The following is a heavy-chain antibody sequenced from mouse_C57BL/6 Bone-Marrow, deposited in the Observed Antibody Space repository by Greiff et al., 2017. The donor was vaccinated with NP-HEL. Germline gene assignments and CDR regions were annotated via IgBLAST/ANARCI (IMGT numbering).Heavy chain of an antibody. CDR3: AKGGYSNPYYAMDY. V-gene: IGHV5-17*01. J-gene: IGHJ4*01. D-gene: IGHD2-5*01. Sequence: DVKLVESGGGLVKPGGSLKLSCAASGFTFSDYGMHWVRQAPEKGLEWVAYISSGSSTIYYADTVKGRFTISRDNAKNTPFLQMTSLRSEDTAMYYCAKGGYSNPYYAMDYWGQGTSVTVSS. CDR1: GFTFSDYG. CDR2: ISSGSSTI.